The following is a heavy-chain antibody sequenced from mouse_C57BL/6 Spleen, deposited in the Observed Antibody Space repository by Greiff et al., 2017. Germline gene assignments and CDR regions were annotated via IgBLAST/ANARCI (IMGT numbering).Heavy chain of an antibody. CDR2: IYPRSGNT. Sequence: VKLQQSGAELARPGASVKLSCKASGYTFTSYGISWVKQRTGQGLEWIGEIYPRSGNTYYNEKFKGKATLTADKSSSTAYMELRSLTSEDSAVYFCYGGGYPYYFDYWGQGTTLTVSS. V-gene: IGHV1-81*01. D-gene: IGHD1-1*01. J-gene: IGHJ2*01. CDR1: GYTFTSYG. CDR3: YGGGYPYYFDY.